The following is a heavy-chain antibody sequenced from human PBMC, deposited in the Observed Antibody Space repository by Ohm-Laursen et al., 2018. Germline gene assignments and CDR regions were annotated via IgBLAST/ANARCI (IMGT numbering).Heavy chain of an antibody. D-gene: IGHD1-14*01. CDR3: AGGTGWTESD. V-gene: IGHV3-7*04. J-gene: IGHJ4*02. CDR2: IKQDGSEK. Sequence: SLRLPCAASGFTFRSYWMNWVRQAPGKGPEWVANIKQDGSEKNYVDSVKGRFTISRDNAENSLYLQMNSLRAEDTAVYYCAGGTGWTESDWGQGTLVTVSS. CDR1: GFTFRSYW.